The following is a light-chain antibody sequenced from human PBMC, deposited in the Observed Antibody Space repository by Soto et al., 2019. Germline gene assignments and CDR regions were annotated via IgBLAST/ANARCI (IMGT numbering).Light chain of an antibody. Sequence: ELVLTQSPDTRSLSPGDRATLSCRASQSVSSSFLAWYHQKPGQAPRLLIYRASSRATGIPDRFTGSGSGTDFTLTVSRLEHEDFAVYYFQQYESSPLTFGGGTKVEIK. V-gene: IGKV3-20*01. J-gene: IGKJ4*01. CDR2: RAS. CDR3: QQYESSPLT. CDR1: QSVSSSF.